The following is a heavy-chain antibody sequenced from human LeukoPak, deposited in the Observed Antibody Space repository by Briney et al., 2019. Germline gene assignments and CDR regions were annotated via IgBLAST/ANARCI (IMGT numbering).Heavy chain of an antibody. Sequence: SETLSLTCAVYGGSFSGYYWSWIRQPPGKGLEWIGEINHSGSTNYNPSLKSRVTISVDTSKNQFSLKLSSVTAADTAVYYCARLRYYYGSGSYRGEYYFDYWGQGTLVTVSS. J-gene: IGHJ4*02. CDR1: GGSFSGYY. D-gene: IGHD3-10*01. CDR3: ARLRYYYGSGSYRGEYYFDY. CDR2: INHSGST. V-gene: IGHV4-34*01.